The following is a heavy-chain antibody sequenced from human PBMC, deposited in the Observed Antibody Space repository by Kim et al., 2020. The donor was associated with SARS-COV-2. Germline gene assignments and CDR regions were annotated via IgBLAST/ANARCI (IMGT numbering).Heavy chain of an antibody. CDR2: IRWNSGSI. V-gene: IGHV3-9*01. CDR1: GFTFDDYA. J-gene: IGHJ6*02. Sequence: GGSLRLSCAASGFTFDDYAMHWVRQAPGKGLEWVSGIRWNSGSIGYADSVKGRFTISRDNAKNSLYLQMNSLRAEDTALYYCAKNIGPSAYGDSSYGMDVWGQRTTVTVSS. CDR3: AKNIGPSAYGDSSYGMDV. D-gene: IGHD4-17*01.